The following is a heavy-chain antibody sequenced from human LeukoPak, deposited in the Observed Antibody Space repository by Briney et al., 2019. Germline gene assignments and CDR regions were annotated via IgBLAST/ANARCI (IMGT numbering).Heavy chain of an antibody. CDR3: TRLEGVAYGMDV. Sequence: GGSLRLSCAASGFTFSSYAMSWVRQAPGKGLEWVGRIRSKANTYATAYAASVNGRFTISRDDSKNTAYLQMNSLKTEDTAVYYCTRLEGVAYGMDVWGQGTTVTVSS. CDR1: GFTFSSYA. CDR2: IRSKANTYAT. V-gene: IGHV3-73*01. J-gene: IGHJ6*02.